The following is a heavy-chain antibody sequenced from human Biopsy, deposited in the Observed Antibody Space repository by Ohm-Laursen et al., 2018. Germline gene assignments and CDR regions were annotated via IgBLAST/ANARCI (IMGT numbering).Heavy chain of an antibody. CDR2: IYNSGST. CDR1: GGSMRSYY. J-gene: IGHJ6*02. Sequence: TLSLTCIVSGGSMRSYYWTWIRQPPGKGLEWIGYIYNSGSTNYNPSLKSRVTISVAVDTSKSQFSLRLSSVTAADTAMYYCARATNSTGWPYYYFYGMDVWGQGTTVTVSS. CDR3: ARATNSTGWPYYYFYGMDV. D-gene: IGHD2/OR15-2a*01. V-gene: IGHV4-59*01.